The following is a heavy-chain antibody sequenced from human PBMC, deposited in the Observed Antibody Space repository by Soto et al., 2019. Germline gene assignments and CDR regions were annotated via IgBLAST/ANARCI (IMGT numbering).Heavy chain of an antibody. CDR3: GKDLGPGGLES. Sequence: EVQVVESGGGLVQPGGSLTLSCVVSGSTIDDYAIHWVRQVPGKGLEWVSGIFWVGGATGYADSVKGRVTISRDRAKNSLSLQMTRLRIEDTVVDCGGKDLGPGGLESWGQGTLVTVS. J-gene: IGHJ4*02. D-gene: IGHD3-16*01. CDR2: IFWVGGAT. V-gene: IGHV3-9*01. CDR1: GSTIDDYA.